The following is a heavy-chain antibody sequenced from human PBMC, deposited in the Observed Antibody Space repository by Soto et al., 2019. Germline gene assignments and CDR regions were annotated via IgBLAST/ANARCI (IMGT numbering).Heavy chain of an antibody. D-gene: IGHD2-8*02. CDR2: IRSGSVSK. J-gene: IGHJ6*02. CDR1: GFAFSTTA. V-gene: IGHV3-23*01. Sequence: EVQLLESGGGLVQPGGSLRLSCVASGFAFSTTAMTWVRQAPGKGLEWVATIRSGSVSKFDAEPVKGRFTISRDNSRNTLYLQMNSLTPEDTSVYYCATCPYCTVESVLSIAVAHGVGVWGQGTTVSV. CDR3: ATCPYCTVESVLSIAVAHGVGV.